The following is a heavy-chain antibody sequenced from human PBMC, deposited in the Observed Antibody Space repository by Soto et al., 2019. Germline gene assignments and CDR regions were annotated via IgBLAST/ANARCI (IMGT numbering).Heavy chain of an antibody. D-gene: IGHD2-2*01. CDR1: GFTFSSYA. CDR2: ISGSGGST. Sequence: GGSLRLSCAASGFTFSSYAMSWVRQAPGKGLEWVSAISGSGGSTYYADSVKGRFTISRDNSKNTLYLQMNSLRAEDTAVYYCAKSQPYCSSTSCYSGAFDIWGQGTMVTVSS. CDR3: AKSQPYCSSTSCYSGAFDI. J-gene: IGHJ3*02. V-gene: IGHV3-23*01.